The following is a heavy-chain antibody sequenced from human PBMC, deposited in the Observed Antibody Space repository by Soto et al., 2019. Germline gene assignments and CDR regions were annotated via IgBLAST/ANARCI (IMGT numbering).Heavy chain of an antibody. CDR2: ISSSSNTI. V-gene: IGHV3-48*02. D-gene: IGHD5-12*01. Sequence: EEQLVESGGGLVKPGGSLRLSCTASGFTFRAYSMNWVRQAPGKGLEWVSYISSSSNTIYYADSVKGRFTISRDNDKNSLYLQMNSLRDEDTAVYYCARDHWRLGSKIEPWGQGTLVTVSS. CDR3: ARDHWRLGSKIEP. CDR1: GFTFRAYS. J-gene: IGHJ5*02.